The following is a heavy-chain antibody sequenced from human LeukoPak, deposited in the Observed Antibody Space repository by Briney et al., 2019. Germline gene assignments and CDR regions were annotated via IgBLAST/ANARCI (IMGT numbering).Heavy chain of an antibody. CDR2: ISSSGSTI. V-gene: IGHV3-48*03. CDR1: GFTFSSYE. J-gene: IGHJ4*02. CDR3: ARDPYYDILTGDARDY. D-gene: IGHD3-9*01. Sequence: GGSLRLSCAASGFTFSSYEMNWVRQAPGKGLEWVSYISSSGSTIYYADSVKGRFTISRDNAKNSLYLQMNSLRAEDTAVYYCARDPYYDILTGDARDYWGQGTLVTVSS.